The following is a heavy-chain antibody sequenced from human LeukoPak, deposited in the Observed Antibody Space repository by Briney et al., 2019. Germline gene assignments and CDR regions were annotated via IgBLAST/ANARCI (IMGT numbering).Heavy chain of an antibody. J-gene: IGHJ5*02. D-gene: IGHD5-18*01. CDR2: MQYSGST. CDR3: ARQAEYIYEPGWFDP. CDR1: GGSISRNNDY. V-gene: IGHV4-39*01. Sequence: SETLSLTCTVSGGSISRNNDYWAWIRQPPGKGLEWIGSMQYSGSTHYNPSLKSRVTISVDTSKKQFSLKVSSVIAADTAVYYCARQAEYIYEPGWFDPWGQGTLVTVSS.